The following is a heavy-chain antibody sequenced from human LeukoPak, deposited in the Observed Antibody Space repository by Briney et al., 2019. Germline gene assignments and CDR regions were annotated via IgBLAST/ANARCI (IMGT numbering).Heavy chain of an antibody. CDR2: ISGSVGIT. Sequence: PGGSLRLSCAASGFTFSHYAMTWVRQTPEKGLQWVSAISGSVGITFYADSAKGRFTISRDNSQNTLYLQMNSLRVEDTAVYYCARGTQRTDYWGQGTLVTVSS. D-gene: IGHD1-7*01. J-gene: IGHJ4*02. V-gene: IGHV3-23*01. CDR3: ARGTQRTDY. CDR1: GFTFSHYA.